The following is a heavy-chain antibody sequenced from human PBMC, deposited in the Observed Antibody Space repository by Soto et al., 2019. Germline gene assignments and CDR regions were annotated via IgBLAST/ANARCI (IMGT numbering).Heavy chain of an antibody. J-gene: IGHJ6*02. Sequence: SVKVSCKASRGTFSSDAISWVRQAPGQGLEWMGGIIPIFGTANYAQKFQGRVTITADESTSTAYMELSSLRSEDTAVYYCARNDYVWGSYRPLNGMDVWGQGTTVTAP. D-gene: IGHD3-16*02. CDR1: RGTFSSDA. V-gene: IGHV1-69*13. CDR3: ARNDYVWGSYRPLNGMDV. CDR2: IIPIFGTA.